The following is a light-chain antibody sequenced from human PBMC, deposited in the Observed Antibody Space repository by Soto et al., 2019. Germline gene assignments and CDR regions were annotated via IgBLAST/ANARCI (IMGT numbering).Light chain of an antibody. CDR3: STWDYSLNGWV. J-gene: IGLJ3*02. CDR2: SNY. CDR1: SSNIGSNS. V-gene: IGLV1-44*01. Sequence: QSVLTQPPSASGTPGQRVTISCSGGSSNIGSNSVNWYQQLPGAAPKVLIYSNYQRPSGVPDRFSGSKSGTSASLAISGLQSEDEADYYCSTWDYSLNGWVFGGGTKLTVL.